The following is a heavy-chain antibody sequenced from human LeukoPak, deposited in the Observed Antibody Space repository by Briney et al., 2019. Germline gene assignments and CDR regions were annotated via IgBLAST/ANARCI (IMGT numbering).Heavy chain of an antibody. V-gene: IGHV4-61*02. Sequence: PSQTLSLTCTVSGGSISSGSYYWSWIRQPAGKGLEWIGRIYTSGSTNYNPSLKSRVTISVDTSKNQFSLKLSSVTAADTAVYYCARGTYGGNLFFDYWGQGTLVTVSS. J-gene: IGHJ4*02. D-gene: IGHD4-23*01. CDR2: IYTSGST. CDR3: ARGTYGGNLFFDY. CDR1: GGSISSGSYY.